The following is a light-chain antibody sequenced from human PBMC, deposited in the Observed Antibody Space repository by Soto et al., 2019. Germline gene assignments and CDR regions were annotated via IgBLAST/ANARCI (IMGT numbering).Light chain of an antibody. Sequence: EVVLTQSPATLSLSPGEGAALSCRASQSVSTFLAWYQQKPGRAPRLLIYDASNRATGIPARFSGSGSGTEFTLTISSLQSEDFAVYYCQQYNNWLITFGQGTRLEIK. CDR2: DAS. CDR1: QSVSTF. V-gene: IGKV3-11*01. CDR3: QQYNNWLIT. J-gene: IGKJ5*01.